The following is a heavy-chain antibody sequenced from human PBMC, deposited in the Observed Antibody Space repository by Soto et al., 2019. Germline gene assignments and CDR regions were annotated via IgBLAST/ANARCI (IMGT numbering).Heavy chain of an antibody. J-gene: IGHJ4*02. CDR2: IYYSGST. CDR3: SSGWYESYFAY. V-gene: IGHV4-31*03. Sequence: PSETLSLTCTVSGGSISSGGYYWSWIRQHPGKGLEWIGYIYYSGSTYYNPSLKSRVTISVDTSKNQFSLKLSSVTAADTAVYYCSSGWYESYFAYWGQGTLVTVSS. D-gene: IGHD6-19*01. CDR1: GGSISSGGYY.